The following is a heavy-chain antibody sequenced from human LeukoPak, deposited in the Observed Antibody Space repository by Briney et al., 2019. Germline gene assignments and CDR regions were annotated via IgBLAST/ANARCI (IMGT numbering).Heavy chain of an antibody. V-gene: IGHV3-23*01. CDR3: AKYRAVADSDAFDI. J-gene: IGHJ3*02. CDR1: RFTFRSYG. CDR2: ISGSGGST. D-gene: IGHD6-19*01. Sequence: PGGSLRLSCAASRFTFRSYGMHWVRQAPGKGLEWVSAISGSGGSTYYADSVKGRFTISRDNSKNTLYLQMNSLRAEDTAVYYCAKYRAVADSDAFDIWGQGTMVTVSS.